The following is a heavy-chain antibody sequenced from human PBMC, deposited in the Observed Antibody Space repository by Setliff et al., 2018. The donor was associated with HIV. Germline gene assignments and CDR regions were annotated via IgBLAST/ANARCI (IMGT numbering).Heavy chain of an antibody. CDR3: AGEIAPAARLPNVGGPPPPGYYHYMDV. J-gene: IGHJ6*03. Sequence: TSETLSLTCIVSRGSISSTSHYWGWVRQSPGRRLEWIGSIYYSGRTYYNPSLKSRVTMSVDTSTNQFSLDLTSVTAADTAVYFCAGEIAPAARLPNVGGPPPPGYYHYMDVWGKGTTVNVSS. CDR2: IYYSGRT. V-gene: IGHV4-39*07. CDR1: RGSISSTSHY. D-gene: IGHD2-8*01.